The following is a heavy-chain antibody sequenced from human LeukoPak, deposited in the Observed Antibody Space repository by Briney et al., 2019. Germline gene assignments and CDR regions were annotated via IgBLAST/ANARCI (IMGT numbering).Heavy chain of an antibody. CDR2: ISGSGGST. V-gene: IGHV3-23*01. CDR1: GFTFSSYA. Sequence: GGSLRLSCAASGFTFSSYAMSWVRQPPGEGREWVSAISGSGGSTYYADSVKGRLTISRDNSKNTLYLQMNSLRAEDTAVYYCAKEIGNSGDYDLDYWGQGTLVTVSS. CDR3: AKEIGNSGDYDLDY. J-gene: IGHJ4*02. D-gene: IGHD4-17*01.